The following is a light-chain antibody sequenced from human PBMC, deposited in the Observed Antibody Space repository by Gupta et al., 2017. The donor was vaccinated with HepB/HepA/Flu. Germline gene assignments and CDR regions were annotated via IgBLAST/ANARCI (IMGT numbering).Light chain of an antibody. CDR3: QEPYVTPRT. V-gene: IGKV1-39*01. Sequence: IKMITSPPSLSASSGDRVTITCRASQSISTYLYWYQQKLGRAPELLLYAVSTLQTGVPSRFSGSGSGTEFTLTVSSLQPEDFATYYCQEPYVTPRTFGEGTRVEIK. CDR2: AVS. CDR1: QSISTY. J-gene: IGKJ4*01.